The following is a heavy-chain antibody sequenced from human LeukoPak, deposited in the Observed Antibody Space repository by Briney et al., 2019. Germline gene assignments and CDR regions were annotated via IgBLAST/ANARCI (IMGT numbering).Heavy chain of an antibody. CDR1: KGAVKNYY. Sequence: SETLSLTCSVSKGAVKNYYWTWIRQPPGQGVEGIGNFLYSGTTTYRASLDSRLIISVDNSKNTVSLRLFSVTAADTAVYYCATLVYSGSRYHFDTWGQGTLVTVSS. CDR3: ATLVYSGSRYHFDT. D-gene: IGHD1-26*01. CDR2: FLYSGTT. J-gene: IGHJ4*02. V-gene: IGHV4-59*02.